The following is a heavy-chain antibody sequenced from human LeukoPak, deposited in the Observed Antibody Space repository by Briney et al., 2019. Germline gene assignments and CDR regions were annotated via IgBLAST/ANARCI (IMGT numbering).Heavy chain of an antibody. D-gene: IGHD2-2*01. CDR1: GFTFSSYG. CDR2: IWYDGSNK. CDR3: ARGGDIVVVPAAILDY. V-gene: IGHV3-33*01. Sequence: GSLRLSCAASGFTFSSYGMHWVRQAPGKGLEWVAVIWYDGSNKYYADSVKGRFTISRDNSKNTLYLQMNSLRAEDTAVYYCARGGDIVVVPAAILDYWGQGTLVTVSS. J-gene: IGHJ4*02.